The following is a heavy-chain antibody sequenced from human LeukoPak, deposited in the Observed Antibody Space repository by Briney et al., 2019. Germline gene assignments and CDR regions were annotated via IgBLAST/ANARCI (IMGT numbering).Heavy chain of an antibody. Sequence: GASVKVSCKASGYTFTSYAMHWVRQAPGQRLEWMGWINAGNGNTKYSQKFQGRVTITRDTSASTAYMELSSLRSEDTAVYYCARGVSGMISGSPVTDYYYGMDVWGQGTTVTVSS. CDR3: ARGVSGMISGSPVTDYYYGMDV. J-gene: IGHJ6*02. V-gene: IGHV1-3*01. CDR1: GYTFTSYA. D-gene: IGHD1-26*01. CDR2: INAGNGNT.